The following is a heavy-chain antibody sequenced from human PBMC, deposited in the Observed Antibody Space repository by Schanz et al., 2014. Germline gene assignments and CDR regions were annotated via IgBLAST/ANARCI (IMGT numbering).Heavy chain of an antibody. CDR1: GFIFNDYY. V-gene: IGHV3-11*01. CDR3: ARENLNWEAFDI. Sequence: QVQLVESGGVLVKPGGSLRLSCAASGFIFNDYYMNWIRQAPGKGLEWLSYISRDGTTSYYADSVKGRFTISRDNAKNSLYLEITSLRGEDTAVYYCARENLNWEAFDIWGQGTVVTVSS. D-gene: IGHD7-27*01. J-gene: IGHJ3*02. CDR2: ISRDGTTS.